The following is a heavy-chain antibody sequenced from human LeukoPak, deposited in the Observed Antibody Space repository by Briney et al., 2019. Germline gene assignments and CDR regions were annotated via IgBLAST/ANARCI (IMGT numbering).Heavy chain of an antibody. Sequence: PGGPLRLSGAAPGFTFSSYAISWVRQAPGKGRKWVSAISGSGGSTYYADSVKGRFTISRDNSKDTLYLQMNSLRAEDTAVYYCAKDLAYGRWELLNPQYFDYWGQGTLVTVSS. CDR3: AKDLAYGRWELLNPQYFDY. CDR1: GFTFSSYA. D-gene: IGHD1-26*01. V-gene: IGHV3-23*01. CDR2: ISGSGGST. J-gene: IGHJ4*02.